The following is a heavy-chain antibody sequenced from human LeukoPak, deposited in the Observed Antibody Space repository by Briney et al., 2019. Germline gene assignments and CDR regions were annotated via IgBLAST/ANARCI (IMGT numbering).Heavy chain of an antibody. CDR1: GGSISSYY. CDR2: IYYSGST. V-gene: IGHV4-59*01. Sequence: PSETLSLTCTVSGGSISSYYWSWIRQPPRKGLEWIGYIYYSGSTNYNPSLKSRVTISVDTSKNHFSLKLSSLTAADTAVYYCARGSYGDYLRFDYWGQGTLVTVSS. J-gene: IGHJ4*02. CDR3: ARGSYGDYLRFDY. D-gene: IGHD4-17*01.